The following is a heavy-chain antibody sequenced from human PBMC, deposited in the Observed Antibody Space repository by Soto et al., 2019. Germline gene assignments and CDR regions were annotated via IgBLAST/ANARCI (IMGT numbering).Heavy chain of an antibody. Sequence: GESLKISCKGSGYNFAGYWIAWVRQMPGKGLELMGIIYPSDSDTRYRPSFQGQVTISADKSISSAYLQWSSLRASDTAMYDCARGGVSTRTFDYWGQGTPGTFSS. CDR3: ARGGVSTRTFDY. V-gene: IGHV5-51*01. J-gene: IGHJ4*02. CDR1: GYNFAGYW. D-gene: IGHD3-3*01. CDR2: IYPSDSDT.